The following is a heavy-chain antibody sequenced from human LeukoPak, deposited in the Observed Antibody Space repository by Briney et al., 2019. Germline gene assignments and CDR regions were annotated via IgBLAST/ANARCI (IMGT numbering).Heavy chain of an antibody. CDR1: GFTFDDYA. Sequence: GGSLRLSCAASGFTFDDYAMHWVRQAPGKGLEWVSGISWNSGSIGYVDSVKGRFTISRDNAKNSLYLQMNSLRAEDTAVYYCAKNPKYYYDSSGYYLDYWGQGTLVTVSS. CDR2: ISWNSGSI. V-gene: IGHV3-9*01. D-gene: IGHD3-22*01. J-gene: IGHJ4*02. CDR3: AKNPKYYYDSSGYYLDY.